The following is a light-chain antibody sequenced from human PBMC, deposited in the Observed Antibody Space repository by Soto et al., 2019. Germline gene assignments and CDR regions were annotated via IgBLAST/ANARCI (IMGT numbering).Light chain of an antibody. CDR3: QQRDNSRTWT. V-gene: IGKV3-20*01. Sequence: EIVLTQSPGTLSLSPGERATLSCRASQSVSSNSLAWYQQKPGQAPRLLIYGASSRASGIPDRFSGSGSGTDFTLTISRLEPEDFAPYYCQQRDNSRTWTSGPGTKV. CDR1: QSVSSNS. J-gene: IGKJ1*01. CDR2: GAS.